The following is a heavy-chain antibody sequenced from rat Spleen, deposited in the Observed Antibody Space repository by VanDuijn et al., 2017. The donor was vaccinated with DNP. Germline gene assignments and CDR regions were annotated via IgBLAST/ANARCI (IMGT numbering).Heavy chain of an antibody. CDR1: GFAVSDYN. Sequence: EVQLVESGGGLVQPGRSLKISCAASGFAVSDYNMAWVRQAPGKGLEWVTTISFHGIETYYQDSVKGRFTISRDNAKNTLYLQMYSLRSEDTATYYCKLGGAYWGQGVMVTVSS. V-gene: IGHV5-7*01. CDR3: KLGGAY. CDR2: ISFHGIET. D-gene: IGHD5-1*01. J-gene: IGHJ2*01.